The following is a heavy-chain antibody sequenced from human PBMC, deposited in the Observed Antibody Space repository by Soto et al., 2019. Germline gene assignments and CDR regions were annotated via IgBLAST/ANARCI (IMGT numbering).Heavy chain of an antibody. CDR1: GFTFSSYW. J-gene: IGHJ6*02. D-gene: IGHD2-2*01. V-gene: IGHV3-7*01. Sequence: GGSLRLSCAASGFTFSSYWMSWVRQAPGKGLERVANIKQDGSEKYYVDSVKGRFTISRDNAKNSLYLQMNSLRAEDTAVYYCAREYPLRDCSSTRCSHYYGMDGWGQGTTVTVSS. CDR2: IKQDGSEK. CDR3: AREYPLRDCSSTRCSHYYGMDG.